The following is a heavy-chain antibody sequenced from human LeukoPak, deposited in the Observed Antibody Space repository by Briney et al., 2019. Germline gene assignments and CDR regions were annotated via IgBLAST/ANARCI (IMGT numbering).Heavy chain of an antibody. CDR3: ARPLRVTMIRGAAFRASSDFDP. D-gene: IGHD3-10*01. V-gene: IGHV1-8*01. CDR1: GYTFTSYD. CDR2: MNPNSGNT. Sequence: ASVKVSCKASGYTFTSYDINWVRQATGQGLEWMGWMNPNSGNTGYAQKFQGRVTMTRNTSISTAYMELSSLRYDDTAVYYCARPLRVTMIRGAAFRASSDFDPWGQGTLVTVSS. J-gene: IGHJ5*02.